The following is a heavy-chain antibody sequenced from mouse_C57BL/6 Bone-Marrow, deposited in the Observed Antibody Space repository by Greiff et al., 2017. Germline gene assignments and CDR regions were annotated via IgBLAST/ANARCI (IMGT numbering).Heavy chain of an antibody. CDR1: GFTFSSYA. J-gene: IGHJ1*03. D-gene: IGHD1-1*01. V-gene: IGHV5-4*03. CDR3: AIYGSSFYWYFDV. CDR2: ISDGGSYT. Sequence: DVKLVESGGGLVKPGGSLKLSCAASGFTFSSYAMSWVRQTPEKRLEWVATISDGGSYTYYPDNVKGRFTISRDNAKNNLYLQMSHLKSEDTAMYYCAIYGSSFYWYFDVWGTGTTVTVSS.